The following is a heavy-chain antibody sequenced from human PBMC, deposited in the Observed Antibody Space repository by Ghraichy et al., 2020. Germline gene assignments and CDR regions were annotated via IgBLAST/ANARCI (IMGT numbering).Heavy chain of an antibody. CDR1: GGSISSSSYY. Sequence: SETLSLTCTVSGGSISSSSYYWGWIRQPPGKGLEWIGSIYYSGSTYYNPSLKSRVTISVDTSKNQFSLKLSSVTAADTAAYYCARDRPVTHIVVVTAGGWFDPWGQGTLVTVSS. J-gene: IGHJ5*02. V-gene: IGHV4-39*02. D-gene: IGHD2-21*02. CDR2: IYYSGST. CDR3: ARDRPVTHIVVVTAGGWFDP.